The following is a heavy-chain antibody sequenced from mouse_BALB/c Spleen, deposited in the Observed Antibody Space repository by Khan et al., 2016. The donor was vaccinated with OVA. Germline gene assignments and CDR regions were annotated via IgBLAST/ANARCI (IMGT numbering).Heavy chain of an antibody. CDR2: IWGDGST. V-gene: IGHV2-6-7*01. CDR3: ARAYYANYREAMDV. J-gene: IGHJ4*01. CDR1: GFSLTGYG. D-gene: IGHD2-10*01. Sequence: QVQLKESGPGLVAPSQSLSITCTVLGFSLTGYGVNWVRQPPGKGLEWLGMIWGDGSTDYNSALKSRLSISKDNSKSQVFLKMNSLQTDDTARYYCARAYYANYREAMDVWGQGTSVTVSS.